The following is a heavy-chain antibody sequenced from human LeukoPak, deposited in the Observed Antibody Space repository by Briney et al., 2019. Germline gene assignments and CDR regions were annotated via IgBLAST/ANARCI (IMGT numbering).Heavy chain of an antibody. V-gene: IGHV1-8*01. J-gene: IGHJ6*02. CDR1: GYTFTSYD. Sequence: GASVKVSCKAPGYTFTSYDINWVRQATGQGLEWMGWMNPNSGNTGYAQKFQGRVTMTRNTSISTAYMELSSLGSEDTAVYYCARGGYSSSCLDVWGQGTTVTVSS. CDR3: ARGGYSSSCLDV. CDR2: MNPNSGNT. D-gene: IGHD6-13*01.